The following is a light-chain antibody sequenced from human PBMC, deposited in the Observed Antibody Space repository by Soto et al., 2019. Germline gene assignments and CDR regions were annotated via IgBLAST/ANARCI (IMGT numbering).Light chain of an antibody. CDR2: DAS. CDR3: QQLNSYPFT. V-gene: IGKV1-13*02. CDR1: QGISSA. J-gene: IGKJ5*01. Sequence: AIHLTQSPSSLSASVGDRVTITCRASQGISSALAWYQHKPGRPPRVLIYDASSLQSGVPSRFSGSESGTECTLTISSLQPEDSATYYCQQLNSYPFTFGQGTDWRL.